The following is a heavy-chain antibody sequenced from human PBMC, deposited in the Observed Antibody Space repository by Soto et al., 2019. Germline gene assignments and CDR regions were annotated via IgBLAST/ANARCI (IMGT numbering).Heavy chain of an antibody. D-gene: IGHD6-19*01. CDR2: ISGSGGST. CDR1: GFTFSSYA. CDR3: AKDDVAVAGMDY. J-gene: IGHJ4*02. V-gene: IGHV3-23*01. Sequence: EVQLLESGGGWVQPGGSLRLSCAASGFTFSSYAMSWVRQAPGKGLEWVSAISGSGGSTYYADSVKGRFTISRDNSKNTLYLQMNSLTAEDTAVYYCAKDDVAVAGMDYWGQGTLVTVSS.